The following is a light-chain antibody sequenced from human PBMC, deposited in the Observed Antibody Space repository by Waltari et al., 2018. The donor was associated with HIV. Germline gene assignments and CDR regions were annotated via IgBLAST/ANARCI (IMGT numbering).Light chain of an antibody. CDR1: SSNIGNNY. Sequence: QSVLTQPPSVSAAPGQKVTISCSGSSSNIGNNYVSWYQQVPGTAPKLLIYDNNKRPSEIPDRFSGSKSGTSATLGIAGLQTGDEADYYCGTGDTSAGVFGGGTKLTVL. CDR3: GTGDTSAGV. J-gene: IGLJ3*02. CDR2: DNN. V-gene: IGLV1-51*01.